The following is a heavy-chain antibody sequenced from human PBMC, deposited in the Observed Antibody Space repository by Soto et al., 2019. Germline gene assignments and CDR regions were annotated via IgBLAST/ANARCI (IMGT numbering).Heavy chain of an antibody. CDR3: ARSWLPSEPGGYYYDAYGVDA. Sequence: SDTLSLTCTVCGGSISSYYWRWIRQPAEGGLEWIGRIYTSGSTNYNPSLKSRVTMSVDTSKNQFSLKLSSVTAADTDVYYCARSWLPSEPGGYYYDAYGVDAWGQGTRVTVSS. CDR2: IYTSGST. V-gene: IGHV4-4*07. J-gene: IGHJ6*02. CDR1: GGSISSYY. D-gene: IGHD6-19*01.